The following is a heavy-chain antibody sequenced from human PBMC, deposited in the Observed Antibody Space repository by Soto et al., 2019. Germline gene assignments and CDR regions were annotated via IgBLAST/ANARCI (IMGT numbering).Heavy chain of an antibody. D-gene: IGHD3-3*01. Sequence: PSETLSLTCAVSGGSISSGGYSWSWIRQPPGKGLEWIGYIYHSGSTYYNPSLKSRVTISVDRSKNQFSLKLSSVTAADTAVYYCARLRADFWSGYVYGMDVWGQGTTVTVSS. V-gene: IGHV4-30-2*01. J-gene: IGHJ6*02. CDR3: ARLRADFWSGYVYGMDV. CDR2: IYHSGST. CDR1: GGSISSGGYS.